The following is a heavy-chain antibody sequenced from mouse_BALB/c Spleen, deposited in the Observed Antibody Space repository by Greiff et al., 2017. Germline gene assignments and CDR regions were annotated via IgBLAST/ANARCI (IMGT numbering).Heavy chain of an antibody. D-gene: IGHD3-3*01. V-gene: IGHV2-9-2*01. CDR2: IWTGGGT. J-gene: IGHJ2*01. CDR3: VRESLGRYFDY. Sequence: QVQLKQSGPGLVAPSQSLSITCTVSGFSLTSYDISWIRQPPGKGLEWLGVIWTGGGTNYNSAFMSRLSISKDNSKSQVFLKMNSLQTYDTAIYYCVRESLGRYFDYWGQGTTLTGSS. CDR1: GFSLTSYD.